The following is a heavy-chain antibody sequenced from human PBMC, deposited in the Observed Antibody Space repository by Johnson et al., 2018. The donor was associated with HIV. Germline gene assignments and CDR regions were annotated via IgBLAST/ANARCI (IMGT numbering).Heavy chain of an antibody. CDR1: GFTFSSYA. CDR2: ISYDGSNK. CDR3: AKDLGESESEEWATDYYDFSTGYPVQDPRAVVGAFDI. V-gene: IGHV3-30*04. J-gene: IGHJ3*02. Sequence: QVQLVESGGGVVQPGRSLRLSCAASGFTFSSYAMHWVRQAPGKGLEWVAVISYDGSNKYYADSVKGRFTISRDNSKNTLYLQMNSLRAEDTAVYYCAKDLGESESEEWATDYYDFSTGYPVQDPRAVVGAFDIWGQGTVVTVSS. D-gene: IGHD3-3*01.